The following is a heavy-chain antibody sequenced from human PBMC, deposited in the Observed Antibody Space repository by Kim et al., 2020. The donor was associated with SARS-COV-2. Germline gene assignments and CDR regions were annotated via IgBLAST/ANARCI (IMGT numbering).Heavy chain of an antibody. D-gene: IGHD3-22*01. J-gene: IGHJ4*02. V-gene: IGHV4-59*13. CDR1: GGSISSYY. CDR2: IYYSGST. Sequence: SETLSLTCTVSGGSISSYYWSWIRQPPGKGLEWIGYIYYSGSTNYNPSLKSRVTISVDTSKNQFSLKLSSVTAADTAVYYCARGGGKYYYDSSGGFDYWGQGTLVTVSS. CDR3: ARGGGKYYYDSSGGFDY.